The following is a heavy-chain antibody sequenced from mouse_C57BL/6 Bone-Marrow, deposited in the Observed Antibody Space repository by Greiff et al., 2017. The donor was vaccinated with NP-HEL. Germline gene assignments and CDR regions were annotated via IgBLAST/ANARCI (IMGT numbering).Heavy chain of an antibody. CDR3: ARRDYGSGYDWYFDV. CDR1: GFTFSDYG. Sequence: EVQLVESGGGLVQPGGSLKLSCAASGFTFSDYGMAWVRQAPRKGPEWVAFISTLAYSIYYADTVTGRFTISRENAKNTLYLEMSSLRSEDTAIYYCARRDYGSGYDWYFDVWGTGTTVTVSS. D-gene: IGHD1-1*01. CDR2: ISTLAYSI. J-gene: IGHJ1*03. V-gene: IGHV5-15*01.